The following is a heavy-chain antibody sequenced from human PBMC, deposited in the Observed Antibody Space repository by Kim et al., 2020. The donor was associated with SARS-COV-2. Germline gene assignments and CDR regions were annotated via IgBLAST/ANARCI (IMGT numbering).Heavy chain of an antibody. Sequence: SETLSLTCTVSGGSISSSNHYWGWIRQPPGKNLVWIGTLSYIGSTSYNPSLKNRVTMSVDTSKSQFSLQLNSVIAADTAVYYCATPSHTNCHYRCTVDIGGQGTRVTVSS. CDR1: GGSISSSNHY. D-gene: IGHD2-8*02. V-gene: IGHV4-39*01. J-gene: IGHJ3*02. CDR3: ATPSHTNCHYRCTVDI. CDR2: LSYIGST.